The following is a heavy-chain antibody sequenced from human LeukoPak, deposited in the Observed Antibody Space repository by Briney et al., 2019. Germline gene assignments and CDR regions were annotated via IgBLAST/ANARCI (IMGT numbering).Heavy chain of an antibody. J-gene: IGHJ3*02. V-gene: IGHV3-53*01. CDR3: ARISLGAFDI. CDR2: IYSGGGT. Sequence: PGGSLRLSCAASGFTVSSNYMSWVRQAPGKGLEWVSVIYSGGGTYYTDSVKGRFTISRDNSKNTLYLQMNSLRAVDTAVYYRARISLGAFDIWGQGTMVTVSS. CDR1: GFTVSSNY. D-gene: IGHD2/OR15-2a*01.